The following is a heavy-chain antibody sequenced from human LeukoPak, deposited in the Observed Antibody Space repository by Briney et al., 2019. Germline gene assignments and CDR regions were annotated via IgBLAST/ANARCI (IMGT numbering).Heavy chain of an antibody. V-gene: IGHV3-13*01. Sequence: GGSLRLSCAASGFTFSSSDMHWVRQATGKGLEWVSAIGPTGDTYYPGSVKGRFTISRENARNSLYLQMNRLRAGDTAVYYCARAVPMARGVNYYDYWGQGTLVPVSS. CDR3: ARAVPMARGVNYYDY. CDR1: GFTFSSSD. CDR2: IGPTGDT. D-gene: IGHD3-10*01. J-gene: IGHJ4*02.